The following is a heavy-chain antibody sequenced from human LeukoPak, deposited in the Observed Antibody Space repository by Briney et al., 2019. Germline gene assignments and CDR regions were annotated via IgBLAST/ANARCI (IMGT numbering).Heavy chain of an antibody. V-gene: IGHV4-39*01. Sequence: PSETLSLTCTVSGGSISSSSYYWGWIRQPPGKGLEWIGSIYYSGSTYYNPSLKSRVTISVDTSKNQFSLKLSSVTAADTAVYYCARLTGYNWNHFDYWGQGTLVTVSS. J-gene: IGHJ4*02. CDR3: ARLTGYNWNHFDY. D-gene: IGHD1-20*01. CDR1: GGSISSSSYY. CDR2: IYYSGST.